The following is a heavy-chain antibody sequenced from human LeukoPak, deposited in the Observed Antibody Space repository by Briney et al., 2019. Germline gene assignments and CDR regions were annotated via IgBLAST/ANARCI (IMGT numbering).Heavy chain of an antibody. J-gene: IGHJ2*01. Sequence: GGSLRLSCAASGFTFSSYGMNWVRQAPGKGLEWVSYISSSGSTKYYADSVKGRFTISRDNAKNSLYLQMNSLRAEDTAVYYCARDYLSSGWLNWYFDLWGRGTLVTVSS. CDR3: ARDYLSSGWLNWYFDL. CDR2: ISSSGSTK. D-gene: IGHD6-19*01. V-gene: IGHV3-48*04. CDR1: GFTFSSYG.